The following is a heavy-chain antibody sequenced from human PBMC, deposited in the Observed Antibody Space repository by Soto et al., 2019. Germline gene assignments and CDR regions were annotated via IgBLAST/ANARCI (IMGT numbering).Heavy chain of an antibody. V-gene: IGHV3-9*01. D-gene: IGHD1-26*01. CDR1: GFTFDDYA. CDR3: AKGIPSGGPDAFDI. CDR2: ISWNSGSI. J-gene: IGHJ3*02. Sequence: PGGSLRLSCAASGFTFDDYAMHWVRQAPGKGLEWVSGISWNSGSIGYADSVKGRFTISRDNAKNSLYLQMNSLRAEDTALYYCAKGIPSGGPDAFDIWGQGTMVTVSS.